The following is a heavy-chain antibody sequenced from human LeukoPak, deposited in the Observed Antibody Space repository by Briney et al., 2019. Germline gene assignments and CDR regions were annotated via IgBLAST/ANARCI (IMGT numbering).Heavy chain of an antibody. CDR2: ISSSGSTI. V-gene: IGHV3-11*01. J-gene: IGHJ5*02. CDR1: GFTFSDYY. CDR3: ARVAKGDQYPRDYVDIVATGWFDP. Sequence: PGGSLRLSCAASGFTFSDYYMSWIRQAPGKGLEWVSYISSSGSTIYYADSVKGRFTISRDNAKNSLYLQMNSLRAEDTAVYYCARVAKGDQYPRDYVDIVATGWFDPWGQGTLVTVSS. D-gene: IGHD5-12*01.